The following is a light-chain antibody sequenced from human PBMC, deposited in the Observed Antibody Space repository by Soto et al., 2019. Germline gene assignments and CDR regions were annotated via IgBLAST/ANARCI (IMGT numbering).Light chain of an antibody. CDR1: QSISSY. J-gene: IGKJ2*01. CDR2: AAS. V-gene: IGKV1-39*01. CDR3: QQSYSTPPYT. Sequence: DIQMTQSPSSLSASVGDRVTITCRASQSISSYLNWYQQKPGKAPKLLIYAASSLQSGVPSRFSGSGSGTDFTLTXXSLQLEDFATYYCQQSYSTPPYTFGQGTKLEIK.